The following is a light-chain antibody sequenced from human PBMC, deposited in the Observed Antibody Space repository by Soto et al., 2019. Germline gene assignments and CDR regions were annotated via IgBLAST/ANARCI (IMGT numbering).Light chain of an antibody. CDR3: QQYNSFPWT. J-gene: IGKJ1*01. Sequence: DIQMTQSPSSLSASVGDRFTITCRASQSISSWLEWYEQKPGKAPKLLXYKASSLESGVPSRFRGSGSGTEFTLTISSLQPDDFETYYCQQYNSFPWTFGQGTKVDIK. CDR2: KAS. CDR1: QSISSW. V-gene: IGKV1-5*03.